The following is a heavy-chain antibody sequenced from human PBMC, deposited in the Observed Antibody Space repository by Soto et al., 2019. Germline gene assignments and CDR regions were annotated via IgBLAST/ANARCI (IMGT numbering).Heavy chain of an antibody. CDR1: GGTFSSYA. D-gene: IGHD4-17*01. V-gene: IGHV1-69*13. J-gene: IGHJ4*02. CDR3: AGAPMTTVTGFDY. CDR2: IIPIFGTA. Sequence: GASVKVSCKASGGTFSSYAISWVRQAPGQGLEWMGGIIPIFGTANYAQKFQGRVTITADESTSTAYMELSSLRSEDTAVHYCAGAPMTTVTGFDYWGQGTLVTVSS.